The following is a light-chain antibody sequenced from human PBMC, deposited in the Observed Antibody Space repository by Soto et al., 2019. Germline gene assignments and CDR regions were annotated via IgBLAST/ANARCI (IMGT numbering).Light chain of an antibody. V-gene: IGLV2-14*01. CDR1: SSDVGAYDY. CDR3: SSFTRSSTLV. J-gene: IGLJ2*01. CDR2: EVS. Sequence: QSALTQPASVSGSPGQSITISCTGSSSDVGAYDYVSWYQHHPGKAPKLLIYEVSYRPSGAYIRFSGSKSGNTASLTSSGLQAEDEAAYYCSSFTRSSTLVFGGGTKLTVL.